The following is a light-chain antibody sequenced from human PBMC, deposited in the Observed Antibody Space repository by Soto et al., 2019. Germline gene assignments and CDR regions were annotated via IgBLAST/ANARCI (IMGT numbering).Light chain of an antibody. J-gene: IGKJ1*01. V-gene: IGKV3-20*01. CDR3: HQYASSPLT. Sequence: EIVLTQSPGTLSLSPGERATLSCRASQTVGSNYLAWYQQKPGQAPRLLIYDASSRATGIPDRFSGSGSGTDFTLTVSRLEPEDFAVYYCHQYASSPLTFGQGTNVEIK. CDR1: QTVGSNY. CDR2: DAS.